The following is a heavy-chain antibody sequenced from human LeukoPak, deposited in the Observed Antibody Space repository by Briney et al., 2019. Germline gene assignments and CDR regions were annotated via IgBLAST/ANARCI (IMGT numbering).Heavy chain of an antibody. D-gene: IGHD1-20*01. J-gene: IGHJ4*02. V-gene: IGHV1-2*02. CDR3: AKIYNWYDAGNLLDY. CDR1: GYSFTAYY. Sequence: ASVKVSCKASGYSFTAYYIHWVRQAPGQGLEWMGWINPNTGHTNVAQKFQGRVTLTRDTPIRTAYMGLSNLRSDDTTIYYCAKIYNWYDAGNLLDYWGQGTLVTVSS. CDR2: INPNTGHT.